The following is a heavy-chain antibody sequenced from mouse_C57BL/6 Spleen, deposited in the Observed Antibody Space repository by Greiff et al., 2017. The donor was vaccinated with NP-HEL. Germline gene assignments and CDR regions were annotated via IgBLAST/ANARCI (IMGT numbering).Heavy chain of an antibody. J-gene: IGHJ2*01. CDR2: IDPSDSYT. Sequence: QVQLKQSGAELVMPGASVKLSCKASGYTFTSYWMHWVKQRPGQGLEWIGEIDPSDSYTNYNQKFKGKSTLTVDKSSSTAYMQLSSLTSEDSAVYYCARYDGYSYYFDYWGQGTTLTVSS. CDR3: ARYDGYSYYFDY. V-gene: IGHV1-69*01. CDR1: GYTFTSYW. D-gene: IGHD2-3*01.